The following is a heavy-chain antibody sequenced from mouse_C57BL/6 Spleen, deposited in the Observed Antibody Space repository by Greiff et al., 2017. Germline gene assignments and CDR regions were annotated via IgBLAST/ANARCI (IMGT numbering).Heavy chain of an antibody. V-gene: IGHV5-9-1*02. D-gene: IGHD1-1*01. J-gene: IGHJ1*03. Sequence: EVQRVESGEGLVKPGGSLKLSCAASGFTFSSYAMSWVRQTPEKRLEWVAYISSGGDYIYYADTVKGRFTISRDNARNTLYLQMRSLKSEDTAMYYCTRDISCITTVVATRYFDVWGTGTTVTVSS. CDR3: TRDISCITTVVATRYFDV. CDR1: GFTFSSYA. CDR2: ISSGGDYI.